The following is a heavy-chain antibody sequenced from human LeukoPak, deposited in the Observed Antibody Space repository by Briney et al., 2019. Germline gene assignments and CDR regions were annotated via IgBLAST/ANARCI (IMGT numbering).Heavy chain of an antibody. Sequence: GGSLRLSCAASGFTFSSYWMSWVRQAPGKGLEWVANINKDGSETYYVDSVKGRFTISRDNAKNSLYLQMNGLRDEDTAVYYCAKRPSDYGDYVSYFDFWGQGTLVTVSS. J-gene: IGHJ4*02. CDR2: INKDGSET. V-gene: IGHV3-7*01. D-gene: IGHD4-17*01. CDR3: AKRPSDYGDYVSYFDF. CDR1: GFTFSSYW.